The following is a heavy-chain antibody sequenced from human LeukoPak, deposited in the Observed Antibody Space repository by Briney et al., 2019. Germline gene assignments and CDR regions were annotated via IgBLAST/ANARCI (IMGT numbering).Heavy chain of an antibody. CDR3: ARDSYFTAAAGTLYFDY. J-gene: IGHJ4*02. Sequence: VKPSQTLSLTCTVSGGSISSGSYYWSWIRQPAGKGLEWIGRIHTSGSTNYNPSLKSRVTISVDTSKNQFSLKLSSVTAADTAVYYCARDSYFTAAAGTLYFDYWGQGTLVTVSS. CDR2: IHTSGST. D-gene: IGHD6-13*01. V-gene: IGHV4-61*02. CDR1: GGSISSGSYY.